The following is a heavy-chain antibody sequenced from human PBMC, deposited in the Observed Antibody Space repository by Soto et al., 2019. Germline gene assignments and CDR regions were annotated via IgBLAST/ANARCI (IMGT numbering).Heavy chain of an antibody. J-gene: IGHJ6*02. CDR3: ARDGYSYGYGDYYYYGMDV. CDR2: IYSGGST. D-gene: IGHD5-18*01. Sequence: EVQLVDSGGGLVQIGGSLRLSCAASGFTVSSNYMSWVRQAPGKGLEWVSVIYSGGSTYYADSVKGRFTISRDNSKNTLYLQMNSLRAEDTAVYYCARDGYSYGYGDYYYYGMDVWGQGTTVTVSS. V-gene: IGHV3-53*01. CDR1: GFTVSSNY.